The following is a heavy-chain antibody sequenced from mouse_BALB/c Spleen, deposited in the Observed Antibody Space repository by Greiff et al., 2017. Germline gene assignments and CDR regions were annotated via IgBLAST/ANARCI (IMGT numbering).Heavy chain of an antibody. CDR1: SYTFTSYW. Sequence: VQLQQPGAELVKPGASVKLSCKASSYTFTSYWMHWVKQRPGQGLEWIGEINPSNGRTNYNEKFKSKATLTVDKSSSTAYMQLSSLTSEDSAVYYCASYPYPYAMDYWGQGTSVTVSS. J-gene: IGHJ4*01. D-gene: IGHD5-5*01. CDR3: ASYPYPYAMDY. V-gene: IGHV1S81*02. CDR2: INPSNGRT.